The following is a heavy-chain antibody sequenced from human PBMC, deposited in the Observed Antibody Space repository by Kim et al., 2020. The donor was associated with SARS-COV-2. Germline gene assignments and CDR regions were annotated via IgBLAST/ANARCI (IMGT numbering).Heavy chain of an antibody. Sequence: PRDGHTSYAQKFQGRVTMTRDTSTSTVYMEVSSQKSEDTAVYYCARSGMDVWGQGTTVTVSS. CDR2: PRDGHT. CDR3: ARSGMDV. J-gene: IGHJ6*02. V-gene: IGHV1-46*01.